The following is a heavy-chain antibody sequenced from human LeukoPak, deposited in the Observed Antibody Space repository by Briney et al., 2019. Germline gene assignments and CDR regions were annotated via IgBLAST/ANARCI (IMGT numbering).Heavy chain of an antibody. CDR2: ISGSSSYI. D-gene: IGHD3-3*01. V-gene: IGHV3-21*04. CDR3: AKDSRITIFGVVTTNFDY. Sequence: GGSLRLSCAASGFTFSSYSMNWVRQAPGKGLEWVSSISGSSSYIYYADSVKGRFTISRDNSKNTLYLQMNSLRAEDTAVYYCAKDSRITIFGVVTTNFDYWGQGTLVTVSS. CDR1: GFTFSSYS. J-gene: IGHJ4*02.